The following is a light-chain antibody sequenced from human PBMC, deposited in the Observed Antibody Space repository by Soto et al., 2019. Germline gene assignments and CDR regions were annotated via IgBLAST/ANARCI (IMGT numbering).Light chain of an antibody. V-gene: IGLV4-69*01. J-gene: IGLJ1*01. Sequence: QLVLTQSPSASASLGASARLTCTLSSGHSSYAIAWHQQQPEKGPRYLMKLNSDGSHNKGDGIPDRFSGSSSGAERYLTISSLQSEDEADYYCQTWGTGIQVFGTGTKVTVL. CDR3: QTWGTGIQV. CDR2: LNSDGSH. CDR1: SGHSSYA.